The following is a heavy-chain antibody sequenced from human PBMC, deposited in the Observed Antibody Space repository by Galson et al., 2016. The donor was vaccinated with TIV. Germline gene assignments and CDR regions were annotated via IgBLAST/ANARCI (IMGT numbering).Heavy chain of an antibody. CDR1: GGTFSFYA. D-gene: IGHD2-15*01. CDR2: INPIFRKP. CDR3: ARETFRGGTCYSRLGAYDI. V-gene: IGHV1-69*06. J-gene: IGHJ3*02. Sequence: SVKVSCKASGGTFSFYAITWVRQAPGQGLEWMGGINPIFRKPNYAQKLQGRVTMTADNSTRTAYMEPSSLRSEDTAEYCCARETFRGGTCYSRLGAYDIWGQGTMVTVSS.